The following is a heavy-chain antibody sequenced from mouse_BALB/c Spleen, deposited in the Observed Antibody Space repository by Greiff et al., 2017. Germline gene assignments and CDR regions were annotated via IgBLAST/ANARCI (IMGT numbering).Heavy chain of an antibody. CDR2: ISCYNGAT. CDR3: ARSGEEVRPRFAY. Sequence: LVKTGASVKISCKASGYSFTGYYMHWVKQSHGKSLEWIGCISCYNGATSYNQKFKGKATFTVDTSSSTAYMQFNSLTSEDSAVYYCARSGEEVRPRFAYWGQGTLVTVSA. J-gene: IGHJ3*01. V-gene: IGHV1S34*01. D-gene: IGHD2-14*01. CDR1: GYSFTGYY.